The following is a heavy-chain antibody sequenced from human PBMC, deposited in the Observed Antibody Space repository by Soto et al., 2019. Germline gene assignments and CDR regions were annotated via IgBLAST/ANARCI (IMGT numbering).Heavy chain of an antibody. Sequence: VQLVESGGGLVKPGGSLRLSCAASGFTFSDYYMSWVRQAPGKGLEWVSILYSGGSTYYADSVKGRFTISRDNSKNTLYLQMNSLRAEDTAVYYCARVISYSGYDCWGQGTLVTVSS. CDR1: GFTFSDYY. CDR3: ARVISYSGYDC. V-gene: IGHV3-66*01. CDR2: LYSGGST. D-gene: IGHD5-12*01. J-gene: IGHJ4*02.